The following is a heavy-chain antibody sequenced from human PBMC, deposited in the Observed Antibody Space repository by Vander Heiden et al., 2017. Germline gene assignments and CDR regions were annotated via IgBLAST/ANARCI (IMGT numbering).Heavy chain of an antibody. CDR3: ARGVSYYDFWSGYYRFDY. CDR1: GFTFSRHG. Sequence: QVQLVESGGGVVQPGRSLRLSCAASGFTFSRHGMHWVRQAPGKGLEWVAVIWYDGSNKYYADSVKGRFTISRDNSKNTLYLQMNSLRAEDTAVYYCARGVSYYDFWSGYYRFDYWGQGTLVTVSS. CDR2: IWYDGSNK. V-gene: IGHV3-33*01. J-gene: IGHJ4*02. D-gene: IGHD3-3*01.